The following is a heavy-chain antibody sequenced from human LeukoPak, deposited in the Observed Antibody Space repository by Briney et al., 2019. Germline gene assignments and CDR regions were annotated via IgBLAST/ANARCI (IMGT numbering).Heavy chain of an antibody. D-gene: IGHD5-12*01. CDR1: GYTFTGYY. CDR2: INPNSGGT. V-gene: IGHV1-2*02. CDR3: ARDREERGYSGYDPAY. Sequence: ASVKVSCKASGYTFTGYYMHWVRQAPGQGLEWMGWINPNSGGTNCAQKFQGRVTMTRDTSIRTAYMELSRLRSDDTAVYYCARDREERGYSGYDPAYWGQGTLVTVSS. J-gene: IGHJ4*02.